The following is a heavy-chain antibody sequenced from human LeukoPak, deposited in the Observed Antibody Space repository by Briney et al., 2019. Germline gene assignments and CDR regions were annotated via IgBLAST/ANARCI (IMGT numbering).Heavy chain of an antibody. CDR2: INPNSGGT. Sequence: GASVKVSCKASGYTFTGYYMHWVRQAPGQGLEWMGWINPNSGGTNYAQKLQGRVTMTTDTSTSTAYMELRSLRSDDTAVYYCARDPSVDTAMAYGYYYGMDVWGQGTTVTVSS. V-gene: IGHV1-2*02. J-gene: IGHJ6*02. CDR1: GYTFTGYY. CDR3: ARDPSVDTAMAYGYYYGMDV. D-gene: IGHD5-18*01.